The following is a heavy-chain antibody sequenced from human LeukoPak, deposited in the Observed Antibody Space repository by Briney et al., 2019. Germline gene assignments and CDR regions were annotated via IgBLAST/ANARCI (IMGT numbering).Heavy chain of an antibody. D-gene: IGHD3-22*01. CDR3: VKDKYYDNSAYRSGAFDI. V-gene: IGHV3-64D*09. J-gene: IGHJ3*02. CDR1: GFTFRTYA. Sequence: PGGSLRLFCSASGFTFRTYAMHWVRPAPGKGLESVSTISSNGGRTYYADPVKGSFTISRDNSKNTLYLQMSSLRADDTSVYYCVKDKYYDNSAYRSGAFDIWGQGTMVTVSS. CDR2: ISSNGGRT.